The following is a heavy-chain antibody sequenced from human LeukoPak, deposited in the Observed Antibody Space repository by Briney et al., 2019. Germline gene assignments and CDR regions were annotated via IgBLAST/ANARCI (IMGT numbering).Heavy chain of an antibody. V-gene: IGHV1-2*02. CDR2: INPNSGGT. CDR1: GYTFTGCY. Sequence: GASVKVSCKASGYTFTGCYMHWVRQAPGQGLEWMGWINPNSGGTNYAQKFQGRVTMTRDTSISTAYMELSRLRSDDTAVYYCARVATYYYDSSGRNWFDPWGQGTLVTVSS. D-gene: IGHD3-22*01. CDR3: ARVATYYYDSSGRNWFDP. J-gene: IGHJ5*02.